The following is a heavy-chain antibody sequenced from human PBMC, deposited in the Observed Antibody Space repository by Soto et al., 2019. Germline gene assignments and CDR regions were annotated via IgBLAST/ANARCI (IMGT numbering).Heavy chain of an antibody. Sequence: SETLSLTCTVSGGSISSYYWSWIRQPPGKGLEWIGYIYYSGSTNYNPSLKSRVTISVDTSKNQFSLKLSSVTAADTAVYYCASGPTNYYYDSSGYYYGLDYWGQGTLVTVSS. J-gene: IGHJ4*02. CDR1: GGSISSYY. CDR2: IYYSGST. CDR3: ASGPTNYYYDSSGYYYGLDY. V-gene: IGHV4-59*01. D-gene: IGHD3-22*01.